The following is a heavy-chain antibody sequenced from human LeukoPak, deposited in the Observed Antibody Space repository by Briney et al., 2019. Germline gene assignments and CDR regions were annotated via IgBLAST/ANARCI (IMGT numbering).Heavy chain of an antibody. CDR2: ISYDRSNK. J-gene: IGHJ6*02. V-gene: IGHV3-30*18. D-gene: IGHD2-21*01. Sequence: PGGSLRLSCAASGFTFSSYGMHWVRQAPGKGLEWVAVISYDRSNKYYADSVKGRFTISRDNSKNTLYLQMNSLRAEDTAVYCCAKDIRDYYYYYGMDVWGQGTTVSVSS. CDR3: AKDIRDYYYYYGMDV. CDR1: GFTFSSYG.